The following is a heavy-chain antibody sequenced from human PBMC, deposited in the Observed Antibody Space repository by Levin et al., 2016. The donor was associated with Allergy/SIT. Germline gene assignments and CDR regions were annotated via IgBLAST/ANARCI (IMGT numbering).Heavy chain of an antibody. V-gene: IGHV4-39*01. J-gene: IGHJ4*02. CDR3: ARPRAGATAYFDY. D-gene: IGHD1-26*01. Sequence: SETLSLTCTVSGGSISSSNYYWGWIRQPPGKGLEWIGSIYYSGSTYYNPSLKSRVTISVDTSKNQFSLKLSSVTAADTAVYYCARPRAGATAYFDYWGQGTLVTVSS. CDR1: GGSISSSNYY. CDR2: IYYSGST.